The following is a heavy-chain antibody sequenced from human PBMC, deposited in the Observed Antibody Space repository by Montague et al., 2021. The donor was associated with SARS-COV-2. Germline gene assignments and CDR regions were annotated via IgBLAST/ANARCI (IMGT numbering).Heavy chain of an antibody. CDR1: GGSISTYY. V-gene: IGHV4-59*01. J-gene: IGHJ6*02. Sequence: SETLSLTCTVSGGSISTYYWSWIRQPPGKGLEWIGYVYYSGSTNYNPSLKSRVTISVDMSKNQFSLKLSSVTAADTAVYYCAGDNEYYYRPNYYYRMDVWGQGTLVTVSS. CDR2: VYYSGST. D-gene: IGHD3-22*01. CDR3: AGDNEYYYRPNYYYRMDV.